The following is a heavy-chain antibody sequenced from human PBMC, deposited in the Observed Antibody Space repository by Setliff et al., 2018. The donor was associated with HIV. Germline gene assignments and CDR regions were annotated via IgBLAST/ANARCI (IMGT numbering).Heavy chain of an antibody. CDR2: ISANNGNT. J-gene: IGHJ4*02. V-gene: IGHV1-18*04. CDR1: GYTFNNYY. Sequence: ASVKVSCKASGYTFNNYYMHWVRQAPGQGLEWMGWISANNGNTNYAQKFQGRVTMTTDTSTRTAYMELGNLRSDDTAVYYCARRGYSYDTSGYYYYFDYWGQGTQVTVSS. CDR3: ARRGYSYDTSGYYYYFDY. D-gene: IGHD3-22*01.